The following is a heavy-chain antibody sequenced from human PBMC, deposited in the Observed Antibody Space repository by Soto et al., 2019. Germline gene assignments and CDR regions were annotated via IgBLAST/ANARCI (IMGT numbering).Heavy chain of an antibody. V-gene: IGHV4-31*03. CDR3: ASSSRWGSSYRTFDH. J-gene: IGHJ4*02. CDR2: IYYSERT. Sequence: SETLSLTCTISGGSIRRGGYYWSWIGQHPGKGLEWIGYIYYSERTYYNPSLKDRANIPLHTSKNQLSLKLSSVTDADTPVCFCASSSRWGSSYRTFDHWGQGTLVTVSS. CDR1: GGSIRRGGYY. D-gene: IGHD3-10*01.